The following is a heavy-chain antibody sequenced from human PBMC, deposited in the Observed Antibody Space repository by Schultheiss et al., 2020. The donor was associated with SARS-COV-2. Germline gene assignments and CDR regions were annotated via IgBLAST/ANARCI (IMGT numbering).Heavy chain of an antibody. D-gene: IGHD3-22*01. Sequence: GGSLRLSCAASGFTFSSYAMSWVRQAPGKGLEWVSAISSSGSTIYYADSVKGRFTISRDNAKNSLYLQMNSLRAEDTAVYYCARAGGPDDSSGYAPLDFDYWGQGTLVTVSS. V-gene: IGHV3-48*03. CDR1: GFTFSSYA. CDR2: ISSSGSTI. CDR3: ARAGGPDDSSGYAPLDFDY. J-gene: IGHJ4*02.